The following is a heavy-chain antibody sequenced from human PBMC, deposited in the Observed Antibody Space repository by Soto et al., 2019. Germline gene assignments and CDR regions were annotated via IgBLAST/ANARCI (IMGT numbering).Heavy chain of an antibody. CDR1: GGSISSYY. CDR2: IYYSGST. D-gene: IGHD1-26*01. V-gene: IGHV4-59*08. Sequence: SETLSLTCTVSGGSISSYYWSWIRQPPGKGLEWIGYIYYSGSTNYNPSLKSRVTISVDTSKNQFSLKLSSVTAADTAVYYCARRGMGDYYYGMDVWGQGTTVTVSS. CDR3: ARRGMGDYYYGMDV. J-gene: IGHJ6*02.